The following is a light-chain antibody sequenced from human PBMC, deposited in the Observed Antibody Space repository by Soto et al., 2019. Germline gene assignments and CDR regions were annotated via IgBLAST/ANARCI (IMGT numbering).Light chain of an antibody. Sequence: EIVMTQSPATLSVSPGERATLSCRASQSVSSNLAWYQQKPGQAPRLLIYGASNRATGIPARFSGSVSGKECALTTCSLKSEDFAVYYCQQYNNWPPRGRTFGQGTKVEIK. CDR1: QSVSSN. CDR3: QQYNNWPPRGRT. V-gene: IGKV3-15*01. CDR2: GAS. J-gene: IGKJ1*01.